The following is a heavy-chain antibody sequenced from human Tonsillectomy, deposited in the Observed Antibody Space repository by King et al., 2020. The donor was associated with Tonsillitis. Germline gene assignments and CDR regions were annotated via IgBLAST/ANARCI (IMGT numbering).Heavy chain of an antibody. Sequence: VQLQESGPGLVKPSETLSLTCTVSSGSISSASYYWGWIRLPPGMGLEWIGSVYYSGSTYYNPSLKSRVSISVDTSKNQFSLKLGSVTAAHTAVYYCARIQWLANYYDHYMDVGGKGTTVTV. D-gene: IGHD6-19*01. CDR2: VYYSGST. V-gene: IGHV4-39*01. J-gene: IGHJ6*03. CDR1: SGSISSASYY. CDR3: ARIQWLANYYDHYMDV.